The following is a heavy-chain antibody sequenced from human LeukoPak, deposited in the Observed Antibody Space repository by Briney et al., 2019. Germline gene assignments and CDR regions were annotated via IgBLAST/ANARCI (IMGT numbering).Heavy chain of an antibody. CDR3: ARMTTVTVD. J-gene: IGHJ4*02. Sequence: SETLSLTCTVSGGSISSYYWSWIRQPPGKGLEWIGYIYYSGSTNYNPSLKSRVTISVDTSKNQFSLKLSSVTAADTAVYYCARMTTVTVDWGQETLVTVSS. V-gene: IGHV4-59*08. D-gene: IGHD4-17*01. CDR2: IYYSGST. CDR1: GGSISSYY.